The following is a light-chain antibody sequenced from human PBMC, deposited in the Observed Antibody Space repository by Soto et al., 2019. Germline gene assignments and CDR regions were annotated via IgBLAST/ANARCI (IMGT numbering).Light chain of an antibody. J-gene: IGKJ4*01. CDR1: QSVSSY. CDR3: QQRSNWLT. V-gene: IGKV3-11*01. CDR2: DAS. Sequence: EIVLTQSPATLSLSPGERATLSCRASQSVSSYLVWYQQKPGQAPRLLIYDASNRATGIPARFSGSGSGTAFTLTISSLEPEDFAVYYCQQRSNWLTFGGGTKVEIK.